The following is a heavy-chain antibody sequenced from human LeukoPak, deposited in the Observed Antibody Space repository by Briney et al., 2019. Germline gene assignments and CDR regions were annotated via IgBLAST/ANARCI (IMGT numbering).Heavy chain of an antibody. V-gene: IGHV3-48*01. J-gene: IGHJ6*03. CDR3: ARAILLWFGNYYYMDV. D-gene: IGHD3-10*01. CDR1: GFTFSSYS. Sequence: PGGSLRLSCAASGFTFSSYSMNWVRQAPGKGLEWVSYISSSSSTIYYADSVKGRFTISRDNAKNSLYLQMNSLRAEDTAVYYCARAILLWFGNYYYMDVWGKGTTVTVSS. CDR2: ISSSSSTI.